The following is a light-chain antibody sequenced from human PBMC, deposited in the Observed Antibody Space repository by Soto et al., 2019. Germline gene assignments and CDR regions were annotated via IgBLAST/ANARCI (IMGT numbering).Light chain of an antibody. CDR3: QQRSNWPPIT. J-gene: IGKJ5*01. CDR1: QSVSSY. Sequence: IAMTQSPATLSFSPPGRGTLXRSTSQSVSSYLAWYQQKPGQAPRLLIYDGANRATGIPARFSGSGSGTDFTLTISSLEPEDFAVYYCQQRSNWPPITFGQGTRLEIK. V-gene: IGKV3-11*01. CDR2: DGA.